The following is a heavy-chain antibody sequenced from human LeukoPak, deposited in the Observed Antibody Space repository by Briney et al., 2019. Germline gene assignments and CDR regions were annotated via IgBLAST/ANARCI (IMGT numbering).Heavy chain of an antibody. V-gene: IGHV4-59*01. CDR1: GGSISSYY. J-gene: IGHJ4*02. CDR3: ASGMATITPFDY. CDR2: IYYSGST. D-gene: IGHD5-24*01. Sequence: SETLSLTCTVSGGSISSYYWSWIRQPPGKGLEWIGYIYYSGSTNYNPSLKSLVTMSVDTSKNQFSLKLSSVPAADTAVYYCASGMATITPFDYGGQGTLVTVSS.